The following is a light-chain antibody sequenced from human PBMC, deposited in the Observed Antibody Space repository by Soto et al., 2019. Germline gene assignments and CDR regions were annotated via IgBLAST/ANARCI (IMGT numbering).Light chain of an antibody. Sequence: DIHMTQSPSTLSASVGDRVTITCRASQSLSSWLAWYQQKPGTAPKVLIYHASNLQSGVPSRFSGSGSGTELSINISRLQHDDFATYYCQQYNSYSFGKGTKVDI. CDR3: QQYNSYS. V-gene: IGKV1-5*01. J-gene: IGKJ1*01. CDR1: QSLSSW. CDR2: HAS.